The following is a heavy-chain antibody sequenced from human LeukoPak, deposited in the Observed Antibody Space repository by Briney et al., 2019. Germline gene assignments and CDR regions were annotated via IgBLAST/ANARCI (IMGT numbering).Heavy chain of an antibody. J-gene: IGHJ4*02. CDR3: ARASHGYSSSSHLGY. CDR2: IYYSGST. D-gene: IGHD6-6*01. CDR1: GGSISSGGYY. V-gene: IGHV4-31*03. Sequence: SETLSLTCTVSGGSISSGGYYWSWIRQHPGKGLEWIGYIYYSGSTYYNLSLKSRVTISVDTSKNQFSLKLSPVTAADTAVYYCARASHGYSSSSHLGYWGKGTLVTVSS.